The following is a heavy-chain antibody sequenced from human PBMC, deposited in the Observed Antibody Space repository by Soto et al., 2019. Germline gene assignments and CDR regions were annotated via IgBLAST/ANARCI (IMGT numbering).Heavy chain of an antibody. J-gene: IGHJ5*02. D-gene: IGHD3-10*01. CDR3: ATRGPFDP. CDR2: VNHSGFT. Sequence: TLSLTCAVACGSFIGSYWSWIRQPPGKGLEWIGEVNHSGFTNYNPSLKSRVAIGVDTPKNQFSLKLTSVTAADTAVYYCATRGPFDPWGQGTLVTVSS. CDR1: CGSFIGSY. V-gene: IGHV4-34*01.